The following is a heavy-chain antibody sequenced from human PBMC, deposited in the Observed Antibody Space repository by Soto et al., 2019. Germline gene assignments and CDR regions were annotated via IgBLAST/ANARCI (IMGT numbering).Heavy chain of an antibody. D-gene: IGHD3-22*01. V-gene: IGHV3-30*18. CDR1: GFTFSSYG. Sequence: QVQLVESGGGVVQPGRSLRLSCAASGFTFSSYGMHWVRQAPGKGLEWVAVISYDGSNKYYADSVKGRFTISRDNSKNTLYLQMNSLRAEDTAVYYCAKDYYYDSSGYYYGSGIGGLDVWGQGTTVTVSS. CDR3: AKDYYYDSSGYYYGSGIGGLDV. CDR2: ISYDGSNK. J-gene: IGHJ6*02.